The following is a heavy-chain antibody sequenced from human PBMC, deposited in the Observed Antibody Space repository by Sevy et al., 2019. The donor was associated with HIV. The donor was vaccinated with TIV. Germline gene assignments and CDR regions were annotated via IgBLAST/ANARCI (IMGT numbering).Heavy chain of an antibody. D-gene: IGHD3-22*01. V-gene: IGHV3-30*04. CDR2: ISYDGSNK. CDR1: GFTFSSYA. Sequence: GGSLRLSCAASGFTFSSYAMHWVRQAPGKGLEWVAVISYDGSNKYYADSMKGRFTISRDNSKNTLYLQMNSLRAEDTAVYYCARGDYYDSSGYYYVGAFDIWGQGTMVTVSS. J-gene: IGHJ3*02. CDR3: ARGDYYDSSGYYYVGAFDI.